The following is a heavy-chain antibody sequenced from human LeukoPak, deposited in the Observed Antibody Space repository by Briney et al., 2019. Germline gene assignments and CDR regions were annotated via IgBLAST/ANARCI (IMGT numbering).Heavy chain of an antibody. Sequence: GGSLRLSCAASGFTFSSYAMSWVRQAPGKGLEWVSTISGSGGSTYYADSVKGRFTISRDNSKNTLFLQMNSPRAEDTAVYYCAKGVYFDWLSFFDYWGQGTLVTVSS. J-gene: IGHJ4*02. CDR3: AKGVYFDWLSFFDY. CDR1: GFTFSSYA. CDR2: ISGSGGST. V-gene: IGHV3-23*01. D-gene: IGHD3-9*01.